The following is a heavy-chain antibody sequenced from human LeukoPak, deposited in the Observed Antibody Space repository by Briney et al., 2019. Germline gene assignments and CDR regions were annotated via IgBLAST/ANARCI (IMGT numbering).Heavy chain of an antibody. D-gene: IGHD5-12*01. CDR1: GGTFSSYA. CDR3: ARTPYIVATIAYFDY. CDR2: INPNSGGT. V-gene: IGHV1-2*02. Sequence: ASMKVSCKASGGTFSSYAISWVRQAPGQGLEWMGWINPNSGGTNYAQKFQGRVTMTRDTSISTAYMELSRLRSDDTAVYYCARTPYIVATIAYFDYWGQGTLVTVSS. J-gene: IGHJ4*02.